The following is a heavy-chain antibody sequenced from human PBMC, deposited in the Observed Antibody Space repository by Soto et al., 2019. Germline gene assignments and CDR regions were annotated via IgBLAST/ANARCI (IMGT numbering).Heavy chain of an antibody. CDR3: ARVIPAAGYYYYYYMDV. Sequence: ASVKVSCKASGYTFTSYDINWVRQATGQGLEWMGWMNPNSGNTGYAQKFQGRVTMTRNTSISTAYMELSSLRSEDTAVYYCARVIPAAGYYYYYYMDVWGKGTTVTVSS. CDR2: MNPNSGNT. D-gene: IGHD2-2*01. CDR1: GYTFTSYD. V-gene: IGHV1-8*01. J-gene: IGHJ6*03.